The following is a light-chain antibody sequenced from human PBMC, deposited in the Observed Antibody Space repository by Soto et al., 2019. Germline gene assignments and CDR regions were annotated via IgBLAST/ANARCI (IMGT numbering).Light chain of an antibody. CDR1: QSFNSIY. J-gene: IGKJ1*01. CDR3: HQYDSWT. Sequence: EIVLTQSPGTLSLSPGERATLSCRASQSFNSIYLAWYQQKPGQAPRLLIYGASSRATGIPDRFSGSGSGTDFTLTISGLEPADFAVYYCHQYDSWTFGQGTKVDIK. V-gene: IGKV3-20*01. CDR2: GAS.